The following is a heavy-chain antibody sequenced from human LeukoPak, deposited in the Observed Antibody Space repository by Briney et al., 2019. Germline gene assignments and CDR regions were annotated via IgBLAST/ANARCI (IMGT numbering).Heavy chain of an antibody. CDR3: AKDSRPGSSWYVLDY. CDR2: ISYDGSNK. J-gene: IGHJ4*02. V-gene: IGHV3-30*18. CDR1: GFTFSSYG. Sequence: PGGSLRLSCAASGFTFSSYGMHWVRQAPGKGLEWVAVISYDGSNKYYADSVKGRFTISRDNSKNTLYLQMNSLRAEDTAVYYCAKDSRPGSSWYVLDYWGQGTLVTVSS. D-gene: IGHD6-13*01.